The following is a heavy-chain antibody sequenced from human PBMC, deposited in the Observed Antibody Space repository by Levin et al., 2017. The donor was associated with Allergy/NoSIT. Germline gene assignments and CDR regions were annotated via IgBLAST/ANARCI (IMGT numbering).Heavy chain of an antibody. Sequence: GGSLRLSCAASGFTFSSYGMHWVRQAPGKGLEWVAVISYDGSNKYYADSVKGRFTISRDNSKNTLYLQMNSLRAEDTAVYYCAKVPTGGAFWSGYYDVGYWGQGTLVTVSS. J-gene: IGHJ4*02. CDR1: GFTFSSYG. CDR2: ISYDGSNK. D-gene: IGHD3-3*01. CDR3: AKVPTGGAFWSGYYDVGY. V-gene: IGHV3-30*18.